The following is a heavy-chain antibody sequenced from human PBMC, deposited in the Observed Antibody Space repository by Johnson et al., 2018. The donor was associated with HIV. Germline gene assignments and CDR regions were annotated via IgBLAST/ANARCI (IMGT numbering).Heavy chain of an antibody. CDR1: GFTFSNAW. J-gene: IGHJ3*02. Sequence: VQLVESGGGLVKPGGSLRLSCAASGFTFSNAWMSWVRQAPGKGLEWVSVIYSGGSTYYADSVKGRFTISRDNSKNTLYLQMNSLRAEDTAVYYCGTPAGGTNALDIWGQGTMVTVSS. D-gene: IGHD1-26*01. CDR2: IYSGGST. CDR3: GTPAGGTNALDI. V-gene: IGHV3-66*01.